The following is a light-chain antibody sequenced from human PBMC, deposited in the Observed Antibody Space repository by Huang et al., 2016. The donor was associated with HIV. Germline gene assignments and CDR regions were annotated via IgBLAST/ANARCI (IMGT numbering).Light chain of an antibody. CDR2: TAS. CDR1: QDIGND. V-gene: IGKV1-6*01. J-gene: IGKJ1*01. CDR3: LQDYTYPWT. Sequence: AIQMTQSPASLSASVGDRVTITCRASQDIGNDLGWYQQRLGKAPKLLVSTASHLQSGVPSRFTGSGSGTHFPLTISGRQPEDFATYYCLQDYTYPWTFGQGTKVEI.